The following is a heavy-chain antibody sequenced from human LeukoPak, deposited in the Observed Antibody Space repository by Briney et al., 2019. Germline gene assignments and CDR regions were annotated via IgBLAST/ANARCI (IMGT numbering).Heavy chain of an antibody. Sequence: GGSLRLSCAASGFTFSSYAMSWVRQAPGKGLEWVSAISGSGGSTYYADSVKGRFTISRDNSKNTLYLQMNSLRAEDTAVCYCAKDVRPSKDLWPPPNFDYWGQGTLVTVSS. J-gene: IGHJ4*02. D-gene: IGHD2/OR15-2a*01. CDR3: AKDVRPSKDLWPPPNFDY. CDR1: GFTFSSYA. CDR2: ISGSGGST. V-gene: IGHV3-23*01.